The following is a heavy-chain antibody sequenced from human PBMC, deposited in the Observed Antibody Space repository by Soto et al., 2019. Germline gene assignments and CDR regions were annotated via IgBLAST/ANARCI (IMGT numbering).Heavy chain of an antibody. Sequence: GGSLRLSCAASGFTFSYYWMSWVRQAPGKGLEWVANINYDGREKYYVDSVKGRFNISRDIAIISLYLQINCLRADDTAFYFFCSSSKAHMSLRLVYFDSWGQVTLVTVSS. CDR3: CSSSKAHMSLRLVYFDS. CDR1: GFTFSYYW. CDR2: INYDGREK. D-gene: IGHD4-17*01. V-gene: IGHV3-7*01. J-gene: IGHJ4*02.